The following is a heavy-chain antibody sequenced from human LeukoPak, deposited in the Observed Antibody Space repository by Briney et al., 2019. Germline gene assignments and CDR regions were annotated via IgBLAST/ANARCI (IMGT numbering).Heavy chain of an antibody. CDR1: GFTFSTYS. Sequence: GGSPRLSCAASGFTFSTYSMDWVRQTPGKGLEWISYISHDGSTAYYADSVKGRFTISRDNAKNSLYLQMNSLRAEDTAVYYCARTPGYCGGGNCYRYFQNWGQGTLVTVSS. V-gene: IGHV3-48*01. CDR3: ARTPGYCGGGNCYRYFQN. J-gene: IGHJ1*01. CDR2: ISHDGSTA. D-gene: IGHD2-15*01.